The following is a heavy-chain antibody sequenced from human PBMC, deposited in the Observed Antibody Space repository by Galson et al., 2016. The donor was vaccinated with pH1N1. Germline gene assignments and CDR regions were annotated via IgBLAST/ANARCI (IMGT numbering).Heavy chain of an antibody. D-gene: IGHD5-24*01. V-gene: IGHV1-69*04. J-gene: IGHJ4*02. CDR2: IIPIIGIA. CDR3: ARYRDGYNSPFDL. CDR1: GGTFSSYA. Sequence: SVKVSCKASGGTFSSYAISWVRQAPGQGLEWMGRIIPIIGIANYAQNFQGRVTITADESTSKAYMELSSLRSEDTAVYYCARYRDGYNSPFDLWGQGTQVTVSS.